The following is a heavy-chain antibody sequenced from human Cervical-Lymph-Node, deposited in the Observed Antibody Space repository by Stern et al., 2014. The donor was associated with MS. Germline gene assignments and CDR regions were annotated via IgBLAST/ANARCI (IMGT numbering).Heavy chain of an antibody. J-gene: IGHJ4*01. D-gene: IGHD6-6*01. CDR3: ARDIRALYSSSSGLIDY. V-gene: IGHV1-46*03. CDR1: GYTFTRYS. CDR2: INPNSGGT. Sequence: QVQLVESGAEVKKPGASVKVSCKASGYTFTRYSMHWVRQAPGQGLEWMGIINPNSGGTSYAQKFHGRVTMTRDTSTSTVYMEMSSLRSEDTAVYYCARDIRALYSSSSGLIDYRGHGTLVTVSS.